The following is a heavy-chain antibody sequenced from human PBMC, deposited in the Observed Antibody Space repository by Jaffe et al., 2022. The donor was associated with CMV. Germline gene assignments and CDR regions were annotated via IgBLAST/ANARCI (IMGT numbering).Heavy chain of an antibody. CDR3: ARRGYSYGPNGYYYGMDV. CDR2: IYPGDSDT. D-gene: IGHD5-18*01. J-gene: IGHJ6*02. V-gene: IGHV5-51*01. CDR1: GYSFTSYW. Sequence: EVQLVQSGAEVKKPGESLKISCKGSGYSFTSYWIGWVRQMPGKGLEWMGIIYPGDSDTRYSPSFQGQVTISADKSISTAYLQWSSLKASDTAMYYCARRGYSYGPNGYYYGMDVWGQGTTVTVSS.